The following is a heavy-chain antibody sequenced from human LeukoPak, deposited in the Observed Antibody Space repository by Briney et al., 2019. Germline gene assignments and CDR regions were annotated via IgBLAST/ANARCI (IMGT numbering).Heavy chain of an antibody. CDR1: GGSTCCFH. J-gene: IGHJ4*02. V-gene: IGHV4-59*08. CDR3: ARHLSWSYSRGIDY. Sequence: SETLSLTCNVSGGSTCCFHWSWIRQPPGKGLEWIGYISYNGYPNHNPSLKSRVTMSLDTSRNQFSLKLNSVTAADTALYYCARHLSWSYSRGIDYWGQGTLVTVPT. D-gene: IGHD1-26*01. CDR2: ISYNGYP.